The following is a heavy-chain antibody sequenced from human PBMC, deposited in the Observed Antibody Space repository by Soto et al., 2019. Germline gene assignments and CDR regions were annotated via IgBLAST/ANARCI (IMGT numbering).Heavy chain of an antibody. V-gene: IGHV4-39*01. D-gene: IGHD6-6*01. J-gene: IGHJ4*02. CDR1: GGSISDTSYY. Sequence: QLQLQESGPGLVKPSETLSLTCTVSGGSISDTSYYWGWIRQPPGKGLEWIGSIYYSGSIYYSPSLKSRVTISVDTSKNQFSLRLTSVTAADTAVYYCARLRSSTGLGLFDYWGQGTLVTVSS. CDR3: ARLRSSTGLGLFDY. CDR2: IYYSGSI.